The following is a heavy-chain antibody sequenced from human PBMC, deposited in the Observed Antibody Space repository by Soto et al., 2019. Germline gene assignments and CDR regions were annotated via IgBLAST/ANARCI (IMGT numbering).Heavy chain of an antibody. Sequence: ASVKVSCKASGYTFTSYYMHWVRQAPGQGLEWMGIINPSGGSTSYAQKFQGRVTITRDTSTSTVYMELSSLRSEDTAVYYCAAIQSTTVTTRERKFDPWGQGTLVTVSS. D-gene: IGHD4-17*01. CDR2: INPSGGST. CDR3: AAIQSTTVTTRERKFDP. CDR1: GYTFTSYY. V-gene: IGHV1-46*01. J-gene: IGHJ5*02.